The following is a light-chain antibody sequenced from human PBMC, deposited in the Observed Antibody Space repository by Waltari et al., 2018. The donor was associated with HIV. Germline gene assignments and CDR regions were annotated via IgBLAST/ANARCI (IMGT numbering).Light chain of an antibody. Sequence: SSALTPPPSVSVSPGQTASITCSGDKLRHTYGCWYQQKPGQSPVLVIYQDTKRPSGIPERFSGSNSGNTATLTISGTQAMDEADYYCQAWDSSTAWGVFGGGTKLTVL. J-gene: IGLJ2*01. CDR2: QDT. CDR3: QAWDSSTAWGV. V-gene: IGLV3-1*01. CDR1: KLRHTY.